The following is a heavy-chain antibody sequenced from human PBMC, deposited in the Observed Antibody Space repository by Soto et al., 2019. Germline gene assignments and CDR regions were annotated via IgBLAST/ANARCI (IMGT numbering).Heavy chain of an antibody. CDR2: INHSGST. CDR3: ARGRGIAEQPDFERWFDP. J-gene: IGHJ5*02. D-gene: IGHD6-13*01. CDR1: GGSFSGYY. Sequence: SETLSLTCAVYGGSFSGYYWSWIRQPPGKGLEWIGEINHSGSTNYNPSLKSRVTISVDTSKNQFSLKLSSVTAADTAVYYCARGRGIAEQPDFERWFDPWGQGTLVTVSS. V-gene: IGHV4-34*01.